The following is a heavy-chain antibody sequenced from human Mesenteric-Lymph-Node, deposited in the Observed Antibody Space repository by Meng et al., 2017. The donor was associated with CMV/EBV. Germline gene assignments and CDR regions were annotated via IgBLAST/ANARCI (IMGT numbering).Heavy chain of an antibody. CDR3: AGVEKQQLGGGYYYGMDV. CDR2: MNQRASN. V-gene: IGHV4-34*01. J-gene: IGHJ6*02. D-gene: IGHD6-13*01. Sequence: SGSCWSAVRHPPGKALAWVREMNQRASNNYNPSLKSAVTISGDTSKNPFSPKLSFVTAADTAVYYCAGVEKQQLGGGYYYGMDVWGQGTTVTVSS. CDR1: SGSC.